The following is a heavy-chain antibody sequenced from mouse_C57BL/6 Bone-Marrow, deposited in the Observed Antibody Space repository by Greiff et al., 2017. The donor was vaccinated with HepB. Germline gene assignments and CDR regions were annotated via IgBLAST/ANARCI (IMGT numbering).Heavy chain of an antibody. CDR3: ARMGYAMDY. CDR1: GYTFTSYW. J-gene: IGHJ4*01. CDR2: IYPGSGST. V-gene: IGHV1-55*01. Sequence: QVQLQQPGAELVKPGASVKMSCKASGYTFTSYWITWVKQRPGQGLEWIGDIYPGSGSTNYNEKFKSKTTLTVETSSSTAYMQLSSLTSEDSAVYYCARMGYAMDYWGQGTSVTVSS.